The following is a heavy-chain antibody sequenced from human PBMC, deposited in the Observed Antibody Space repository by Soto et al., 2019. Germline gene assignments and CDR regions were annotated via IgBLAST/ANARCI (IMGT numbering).Heavy chain of an antibody. Sequence: ASVKVSCKASGYTFTSYDINWVRQATGQGLEWMGWMNPNSGNTGYAQKFQGRVTMTRNTSISTAYMELSSLRSEDTAVYYCARGRTYYDILPAAPWGQGTLVTVSS. CDR3: ARGRTYYDILPAAP. V-gene: IGHV1-8*01. CDR1: GYTFTSYD. J-gene: IGHJ5*02. CDR2: MNPNSGNT. D-gene: IGHD3-9*01.